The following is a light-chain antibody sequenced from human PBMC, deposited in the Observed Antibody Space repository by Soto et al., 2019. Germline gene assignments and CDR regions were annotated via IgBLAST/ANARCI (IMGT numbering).Light chain of an antibody. J-gene: IGLJ1*01. CDR3: TSYTSSSADV. V-gene: IGLV2-14*01. CDR1: SSDVGGYNY. CDR2: EVS. Sequence: QLVLTQPASVSGSPGQSITISCTGTSSDVGGYNYVSWYQQYPGKAPKLMIYEVSNRPSGVSNRFSGSKSGNTASLTISGLQAEDEADYYCTSYTSSSADVFGTGTKVTVL.